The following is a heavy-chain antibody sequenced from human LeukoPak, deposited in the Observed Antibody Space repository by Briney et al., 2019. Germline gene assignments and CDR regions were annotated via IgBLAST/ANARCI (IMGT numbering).Heavy chain of an antibody. V-gene: IGHV3-15*01. D-gene: IGHD5-12*01. CDR1: GFTFSNAW. Sequence: GGSLRLSCAASGFTFSNAWMSWVRQAPGKGLEWVGRIKSKTDGGTTDYAAPVKGRFTISRDDSKNTLYLQMNSLKTEDTAVYYCTTASGYAWYYYYYYGTDVWGKGTTVTVSS. J-gene: IGHJ6*04. CDR2: IKSKTDGGTT. CDR3: TTASGYAWYYYYYYGTDV.